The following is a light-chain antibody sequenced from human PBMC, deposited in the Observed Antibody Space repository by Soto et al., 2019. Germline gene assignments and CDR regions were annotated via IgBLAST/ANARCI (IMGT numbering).Light chain of an antibody. J-gene: IGLJ1*01. Sequence: QSALTQPASVSGSPGQSITISCTGTSSDVGSYNLVSWYQQHPGKAPKLMIYEGSKRPSGVSNRFSGSKSGNTASLTISWLQAEDEADYYCCSYAGSSTYVFGTGTKVPVL. CDR1: SSDVGSYNL. CDR2: EGS. CDR3: CSYAGSSTYV. V-gene: IGLV2-23*01.